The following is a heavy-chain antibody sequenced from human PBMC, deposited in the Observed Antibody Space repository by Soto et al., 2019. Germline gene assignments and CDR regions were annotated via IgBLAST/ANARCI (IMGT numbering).Heavy chain of an antibody. CDR2: INAGNGNT. Sequence: GASVTVSCKASGYTFSSYAMHWVRQAPEQRLEWMGWINAGNGNTKYSQKFQGRVTITRDTSASTAYMELSSLRSEDTAVYYCARDGGSFLRYFDLWGRGTLVTVSS. CDR3: ARDGGSFLRYFDL. D-gene: IGHD1-26*01. V-gene: IGHV1-3*01. J-gene: IGHJ2*01. CDR1: GYTFSSYA.